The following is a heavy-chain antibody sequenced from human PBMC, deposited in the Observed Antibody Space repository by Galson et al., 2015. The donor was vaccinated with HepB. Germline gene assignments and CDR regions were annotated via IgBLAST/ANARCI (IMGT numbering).Heavy chain of an antibody. J-gene: IGHJ6*02. CDR2: IYSGGST. CDR3: ASAATVTSYYYYGTDV. D-gene: IGHD4-17*01. CDR1: GFTVSSNY. Sequence: SLRLSCAASGFTVSSNYMSWVRQAPGKGLEWVSVIYSGGSTYYADSVKGRFTISRDNSKNTLYLQMNSLRAEDTAVYYCASAATVTSYYYYGTDVWGQGTTVTVSS. V-gene: IGHV3-53*01.